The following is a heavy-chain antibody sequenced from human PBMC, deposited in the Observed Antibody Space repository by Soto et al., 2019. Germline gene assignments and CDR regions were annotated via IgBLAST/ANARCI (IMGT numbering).Heavy chain of an antibody. J-gene: IGHJ3*02. Sequence: QVQLQESGPGLLKPSETLSLTCTVSGGSISSYYWSWIRQSPWKGLEWLGYIFYSGSTDYNPSIQSIGTISVDTSKNQFSLKLSSVTAADTAVYYCARRYGRAFDIWGQGTMVTVSS. V-gene: IGHV4-59*08. CDR3: ARRYGRAFDI. CDR2: IFYSGST. D-gene: IGHD4-17*01. CDR1: GGSISSYY.